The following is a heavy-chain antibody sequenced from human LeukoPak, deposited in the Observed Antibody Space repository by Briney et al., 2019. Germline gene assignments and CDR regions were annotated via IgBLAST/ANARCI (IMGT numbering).Heavy chain of an antibody. V-gene: IGHV3-7*01. CDR1: GFMFRDYW. D-gene: IGHD2-2*01. J-gene: IGHJ5*02. Sequence: GGSLRLSCAVSGFMFRDYWMAWVRQAPGKGLEWVANIRPDGHDKYYVESVRGRLTISRDNAQNSLSLQMDSLRVEDSAVYHCGRWGITAALGRWGQGTLVSVSS. CDR3: GRWGITAALGR. CDR2: IRPDGHDK.